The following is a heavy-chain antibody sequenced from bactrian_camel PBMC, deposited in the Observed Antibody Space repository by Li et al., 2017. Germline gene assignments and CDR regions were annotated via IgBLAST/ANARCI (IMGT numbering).Heavy chain of an antibody. CDR2: IRSDGIL. Sequence: QLVESGGGSVQVGGTLRLSCLASRSTVSISRMAWFRQAPGKEREGLAVIRSDGILSCKESVWSRFTISKDSAKDTVYLQMNSLAPEDTAMCVCKTSGISWDCLDMSDWDQGTQVTVS. D-gene: IGHD6*01. J-gene: IGHJ4*01. CDR1: RSTVSISR. V-gene: IGHV3S55*01. CDR3: KTSGISWDCLDMSD.